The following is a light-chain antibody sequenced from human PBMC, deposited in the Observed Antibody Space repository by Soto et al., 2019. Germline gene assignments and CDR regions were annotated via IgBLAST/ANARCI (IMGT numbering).Light chain of an antibody. CDR3: QQYGSSVYT. V-gene: IGKV3-20*01. J-gene: IGKJ2*01. CDR2: GAS. Sequence: EIVLTQSPGTLSLSPGKRATVSCRASQTINSGYLAWYQQRPGQAPRLLIYGASNRAAGIPDRFSDSGSGTDFTLTISRLEPEDFAMYYCQQYGSSVYTFGQGTNLEI. CDR1: QTINSGY.